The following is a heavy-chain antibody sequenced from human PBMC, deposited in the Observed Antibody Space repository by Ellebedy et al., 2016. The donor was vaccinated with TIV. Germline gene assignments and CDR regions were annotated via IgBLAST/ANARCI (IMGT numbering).Heavy chain of an antibody. CDR1: GYTFTSYG. V-gene: IGHV1-18*04. D-gene: IGHD3-16*02. CDR3: AREYIRAYYDYVWGSYRPGDLDY. Sequence: AASVKVSCKASGYTFTSYGISWVRQAPGQGLEWMGWISAYNGNTNYAQKLQGRVTMTTDTSTSTAYMELRSLRSDDTAVYYCAREYIRAYYDYVWGSYRPGDLDYWGQGTLVTVSS. J-gene: IGHJ4*02. CDR2: ISAYNGNT.